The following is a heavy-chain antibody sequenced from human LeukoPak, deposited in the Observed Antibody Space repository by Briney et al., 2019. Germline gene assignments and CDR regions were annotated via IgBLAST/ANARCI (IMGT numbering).Heavy chain of an antibody. D-gene: IGHD6-13*01. Sequence: GGSLRLSCAASGFTFSSRAMYWVRQAPGKGLEWVAGLSYDGSNTYYVDSVKGRFTISGDNSKNTLYLQMDSLRTEDTAVYYCAKDPQQLIRSNYFDDWGQGTLVAVSS. CDR3: AKDPQQLIRSNYFDD. CDR2: LSYDGSNT. CDR1: GFTFSSRA. J-gene: IGHJ4*02. V-gene: IGHV3-30*18.